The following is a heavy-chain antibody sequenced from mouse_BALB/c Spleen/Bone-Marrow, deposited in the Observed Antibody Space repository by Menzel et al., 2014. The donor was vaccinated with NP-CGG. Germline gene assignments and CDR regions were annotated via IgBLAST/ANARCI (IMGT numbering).Heavy chain of an antibody. V-gene: IGHV5-4*02. Sequence: SGGGLVKPGGSLKLSCAASGFTFSDYYMYWVRQTPEKRLEWVATISDGGSYTYYPDSVKGRFTISRDNAKNNLFLQLSSLKSEDTAMYYCAREVSMDYWGQGTSVTVSS. CDR1: GFTFSDYY. CDR2: ISDGGSYT. CDR3: AREVSMDY. J-gene: IGHJ4*01.